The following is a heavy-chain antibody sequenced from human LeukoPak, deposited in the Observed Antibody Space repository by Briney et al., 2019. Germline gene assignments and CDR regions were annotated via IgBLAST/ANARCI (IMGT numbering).Heavy chain of an antibody. D-gene: IGHD6-13*01. J-gene: IGHJ4*02. Sequence: PGGSLRLSCPASGFTFDTYWMHWVRQVPGKGLVWVSRINSDGSSTSYADSVKGRFTISRDNAKNSLYLQMNSLRAEDTALYYCAKVESIAAADSPVFDYWGQGTLVTVSS. V-gene: IGHV3-74*01. CDR1: GFTFDTYW. CDR2: INSDGSST. CDR3: AKVESIAAADSPVFDY.